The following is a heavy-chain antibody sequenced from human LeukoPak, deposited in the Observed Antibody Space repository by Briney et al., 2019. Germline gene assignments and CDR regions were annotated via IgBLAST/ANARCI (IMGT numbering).Heavy chain of an antibody. CDR1: GFTFSNAW. V-gene: IGHV3-15*01. Sequence: GGSLRLSCAASGFTFSNAWMSWVRQAPGKGLEWVGRIKSKIDGGTTDYAAPVKGRFTISRDDSKNMMYVQMNSLKTEDTAAYYCTTGDYWGQGSPVTVSS. CDR2: IKSKIDGGTT. J-gene: IGHJ4*02. CDR3: TTGDY.